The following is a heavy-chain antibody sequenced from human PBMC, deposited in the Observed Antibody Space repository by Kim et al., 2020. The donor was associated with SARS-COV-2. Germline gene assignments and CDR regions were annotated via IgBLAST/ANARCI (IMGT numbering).Heavy chain of an antibody. CDR3: VRGQQWLIKN. D-gene: IGHD6-19*01. CDR2: ISRDGKI. Sequence: GGSLRLSCAASGFTFDDYAIQWVRQVPGKGLEWVSLISRDGKIKYADSVKGRFTISRDNSKKSVYLQMNSLRSEDTALYYCVRGQQWLIKNWGQGTQVTVSS. CDR1: GFTFDDYA. J-gene: IGHJ4*02. V-gene: IGHV3-43*02.